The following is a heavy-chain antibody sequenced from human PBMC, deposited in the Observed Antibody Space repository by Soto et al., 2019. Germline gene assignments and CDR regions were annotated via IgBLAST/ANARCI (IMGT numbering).Heavy chain of an antibody. CDR1: GGTFSSYA. CDR2: IIPIFGTA. Sequence: SVKGSCKASGGTFSSYAISWVRQAPGQGLEWMGGIIPIFGTANYAQKFQGRVTITADKSTSTAYMELSSLRSEDTAVYYCARGSGDSSGYYSLNASDICGPATMLTVSS. V-gene: IGHV1-69*06. D-gene: IGHD3-22*01. J-gene: IGHJ3*02. CDR3: ARGSGDSSGYYSLNASDI.